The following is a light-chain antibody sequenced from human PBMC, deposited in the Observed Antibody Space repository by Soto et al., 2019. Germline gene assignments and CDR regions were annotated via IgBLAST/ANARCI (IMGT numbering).Light chain of an antibody. CDR3: QQSYSTPWT. Sequence: DNQMTQSPSSMSASVGDRVTITCRASQSIINYLNWYQQKPGKAPKLLIYLASSLQSGVPSRVSGSGSGTDFTLTISSLQPEDFATYYCQQSYSTPWTFGQGTKVEIK. CDR1: QSIINY. V-gene: IGKV1-39*01. J-gene: IGKJ1*01. CDR2: LAS.